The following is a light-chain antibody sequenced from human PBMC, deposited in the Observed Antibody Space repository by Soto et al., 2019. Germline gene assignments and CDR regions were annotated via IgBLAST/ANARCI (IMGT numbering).Light chain of an antibody. Sequence: QSVLTQPPSASGSPGQSVTISCTGTSSDVGGYDYVSWYQQHPGKAPKLMISEVSKRPSGVPDRFSGSKSGNTASLTVSGLQADYEADYYCSSFAGSNNWVFGGGTKLTVL. CDR1: SSDVGGYDY. CDR3: SSFAGSNNWV. J-gene: IGLJ3*02. CDR2: EVS. V-gene: IGLV2-8*01.